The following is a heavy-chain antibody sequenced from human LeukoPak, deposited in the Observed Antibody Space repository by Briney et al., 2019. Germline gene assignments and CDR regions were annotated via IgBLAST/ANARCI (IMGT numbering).Heavy chain of an antibody. D-gene: IGHD5-24*01. J-gene: IGHJ4*02. Sequence: ASVEVFCKACGYTFTDYYIHGARQAPGQGLEYMGWLNPNSGDTNYAQKSQGRVTMTRDTSMSTVYVDVRALRSDDAPVYYCARGRNIEMSTMSGGSDYWGQGTLVTVSS. V-gene: IGHV1-2*02. CDR3: ARGRNIEMSTMSGGSDY. CDR2: LNPNSGDT. CDR1: GYTFTDYY.